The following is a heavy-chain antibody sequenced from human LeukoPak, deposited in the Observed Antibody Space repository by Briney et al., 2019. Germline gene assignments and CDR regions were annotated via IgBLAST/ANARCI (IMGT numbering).Heavy chain of an antibody. J-gene: IGHJ4*02. Sequence: SETLSLTCAVYGGSFSGYYWSWIRQPPGKGLEWIGEINHSGSTNYSPSLKSRVTISVDTSKNQFSLKLSSVTAADTAVYYCARCDFWSGYFTYYFDYWGQGTLVTVSS. CDR1: GGSFSGYY. CDR2: INHSGST. V-gene: IGHV4-34*01. D-gene: IGHD3-3*01. CDR3: ARCDFWSGYFTYYFDY.